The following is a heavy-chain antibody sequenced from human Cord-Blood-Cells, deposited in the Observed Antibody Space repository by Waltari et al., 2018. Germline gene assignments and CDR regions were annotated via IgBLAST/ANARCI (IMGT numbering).Heavy chain of an antibody. D-gene: IGHD2-2*01. J-gene: IGHJ3*02. CDR3: ARGYCSSTSCYKDAFDI. CDR2: INHSGST. V-gene: IGHV4-34*01. CDR1: GGSFSGYY. Sequence: QVQLQQWGAGLLKPSETLSLTCAVYGGSFSGYYWSWIRPPPGKGLEWIGEINHSGSTNYNPSLKSRVTISVDTSKNQFSLKLSSVTAADTVVYYCARGYCSSTSCYKDAFDIWGQGTMVTVSS.